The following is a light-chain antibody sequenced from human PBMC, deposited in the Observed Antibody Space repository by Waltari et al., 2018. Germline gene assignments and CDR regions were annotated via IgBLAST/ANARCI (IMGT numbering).Light chain of an antibody. CDR3: QQYYGTPPYT. Sequence: DIVMTQSPDSLAVSLGERATINCKSSQSLLYSSNNKNYLAWYQQKLGQPPKLLFYWASTRESGVPDRFCGSGSGTDFTLTISSLQAEDVAVYYCQQYYGTPPYTFGQGTKLEIK. CDR2: WAS. CDR1: QSLLYSSNNKNY. J-gene: IGKJ2*01. V-gene: IGKV4-1*01.